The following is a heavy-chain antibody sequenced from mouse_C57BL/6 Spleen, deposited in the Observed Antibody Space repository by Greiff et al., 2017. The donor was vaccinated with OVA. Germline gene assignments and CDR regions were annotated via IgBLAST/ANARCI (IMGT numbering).Heavy chain of an antibody. CDR1: GYAFSSYW. J-gene: IGHJ3*01. Sequence: VQLQESGAELVKPGASVKISCKASGYAFSSYWMNWVKQRPGKGLEWIGQIYPGDGDTNYNGKFKGKATLTADKSSSTAYMQLSSLTSEDSAVYFCARDDDYDAWFAYWGQGTLVTVSA. V-gene: IGHV1-80*01. D-gene: IGHD2-4*01. CDR2: IYPGDGDT. CDR3: ARDDDYDAWFAY.